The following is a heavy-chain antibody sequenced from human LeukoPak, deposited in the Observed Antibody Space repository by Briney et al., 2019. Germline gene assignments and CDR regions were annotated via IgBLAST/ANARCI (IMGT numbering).Heavy chain of an antibody. J-gene: IGHJ6*02. CDR3: AKDCLYQLLYYYYGMDV. CDR1: GFTFSSYG. D-gene: IGHD2-2*01. Sequence: GGSLRLSCAASGFTFSSYGMHWVRQAPGKGLEWVAVISYDGSNKYYADSVKGRFTISRDNSKNTLYLQMNSLRAEDTAVYYCAKDCLYQLLYYYYGMDVWGQGTTVTVSS. CDR2: ISYDGSNK. V-gene: IGHV3-30*18.